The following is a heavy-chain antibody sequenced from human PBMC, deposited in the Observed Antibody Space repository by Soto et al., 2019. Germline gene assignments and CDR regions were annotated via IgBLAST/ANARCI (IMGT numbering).Heavy chain of an antibody. V-gene: IGHV3-48*01. CDR3: AKDDKYYDFWSGLDY. J-gene: IGHJ4*02. Sequence: GGSLRLSCAASGFTFSSYSMNWVRQAPGKGLEWVSYISSSSSTIYYADSVKGRFTISRDNSKNTLYLQMNSLRAEDTAVYYCAKDDKYYDFWSGLDYWGQGTLVTVSS. CDR1: GFTFSSYS. D-gene: IGHD3-3*01. CDR2: ISSSSSTI.